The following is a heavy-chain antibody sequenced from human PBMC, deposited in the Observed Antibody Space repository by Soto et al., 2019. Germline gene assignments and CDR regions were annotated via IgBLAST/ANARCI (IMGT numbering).Heavy chain of an antibody. Sequence: ASVKVSCKASGGTFSSYAISWVRQAPGQGLEWMGGIIPILGTANYAQKFQGRVTITADESTSTAYMELSSLRSEDTAVYYCAREARGHYDSSGYYKRSLGYWGQGTLVTVSS. CDR3: AREARGHYDSSGYYKRSLGY. D-gene: IGHD3-22*01. J-gene: IGHJ4*02. CDR2: IIPILGTA. CDR1: GGTFSSYA. V-gene: IGHV1-69*13.